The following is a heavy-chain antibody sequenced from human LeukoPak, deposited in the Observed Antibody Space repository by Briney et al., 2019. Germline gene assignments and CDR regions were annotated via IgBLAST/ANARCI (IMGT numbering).Heavy chain of an antibody. Sequence: LRLSCAASGFTFSSYAMSWVRQAPGKGLEWIGYIYYSGSTYYNPSLKSRVTISVDTSKNQFSLKLSSVTAADTAVYYCARQPLRLPAGGYFDYWGQGTLVTVSS. V-gene: IGHV4-30-4*08. CDR3: ARQPLRLPAGGYFDY. D-gene: IGHD3-16*01. J-gene: IGHJ4*02. CDR2: IYYSGST. CDR1: GFTFSSYA.